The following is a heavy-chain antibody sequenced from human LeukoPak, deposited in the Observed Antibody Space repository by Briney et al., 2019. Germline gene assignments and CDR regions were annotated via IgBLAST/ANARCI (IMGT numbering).Heavy chain of an antibody. Sequence: GGSLRLSCAASGFTFSSYAMSWVRQAPGKGLEWVSAISGSGGSTYYADSVKGRFTISRDNSKNTLYLQMNSLRAEDTAVYYCAKDKGGISLNGWFDPWGQGTLVTVSS. D-gene: IGHD3-16*02. CDR1: GFTFSSYA. CDR2: ISGSGGST. CDR3: AKDKGGISLNGWFDP. V-gene: IGHV3-23*01. J-gene: IGHJ5*02.